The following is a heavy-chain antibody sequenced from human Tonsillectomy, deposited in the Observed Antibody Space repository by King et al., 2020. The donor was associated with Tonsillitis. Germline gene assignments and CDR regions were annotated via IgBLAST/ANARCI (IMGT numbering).Heavy chain of an antibody. V-gene: IGHV3-30*18. CDR2: ISYDGSNK. CDR1: GFTFSSYG. D-gene: IGHD6-19*01. J-gene: IGHJ4*02. CDR3: AKDHSSGWYSGYDN. Sequence: VQLVESGGGVVQPGRSLRLSCAASGFTFSSYGMHWVRQAPGKGLEWVAVISYDGSNKYYADSVKGRFTISRDNSKNTLYLQMNSLRPADTAVYYCAKDHSSGWYSGYDNWGQGTLVTVSA.